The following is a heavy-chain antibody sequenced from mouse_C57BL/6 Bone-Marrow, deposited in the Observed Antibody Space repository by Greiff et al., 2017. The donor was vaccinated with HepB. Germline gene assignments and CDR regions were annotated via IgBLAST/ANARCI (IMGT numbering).Heavy chain of an antibody. J-gene: IGHJ2*01. CDR3: ARGIGGFYYFDY. V-gene: IGHV1-26*01. CDR1: GYTFTDYY. CDR2: INPNNGGT. D-gene: IGHD3-1*01. Sequence: VQLQQSGPELVKPGASVKISCKASGYTFTDYYMNWVKQSHGKSLEWIGDINPNNGGTSYNQKFKGKATLTVDKSSSTAYMELRSLTSEDSAVYYCARGIGGFYYFDYWGQGTTLTVSS.